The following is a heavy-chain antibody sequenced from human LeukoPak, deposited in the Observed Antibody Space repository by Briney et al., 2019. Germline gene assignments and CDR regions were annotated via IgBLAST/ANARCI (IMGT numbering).Heavy chain of an antibody. CDR3: ARANTYSSSRLRGAFDI. J-gene: IGHJ3*02. V-gene: IGHV1-18*01. CDR2: ISAYNGNT. D-gene: IGHD6-13*01. CDR1: GYTFTSYG. Sequence: GASVKVSCKASGYTFTSYGISWVRQAPGQGLEWMGWISAYNGNTNYAQKLQGRVTMTTDASTGTAYMELRSLRSDDTAVYYCARANTYSSSRLRGAFDIWGQGTMVTVSS.